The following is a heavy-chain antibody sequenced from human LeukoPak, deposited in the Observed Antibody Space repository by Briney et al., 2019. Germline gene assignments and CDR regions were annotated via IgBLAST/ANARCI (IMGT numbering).Heavy chain of an antibody. CDR3: ARHMAYYDFWSGYYAYNWFDP. CDR1: GGSISSYY. D-gene: IGHD3-3*01. V-gene: IGHV4-4*09. CDR2: IYTSGST. J-gene: IGHJ5*02. Sequence: SETLSLTCTVSGGSISSYYWSWIRQPPGKGLEWIGYIYTSGSTNYNPSLKSRVTISVDTSKNQFSLKLSSVTAADTAVYYCARHMAYYDFWSGYYAYNWFDPWGQGTLVTVSS.